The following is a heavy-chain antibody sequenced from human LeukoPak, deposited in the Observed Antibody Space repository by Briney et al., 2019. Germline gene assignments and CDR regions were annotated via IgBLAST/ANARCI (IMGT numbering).Heavy chain of an antibody. CDR3: AKHLRTNFWFFDH. CDR1: GVTFSTYA. V-gene: IGHV3-23*01. J-gene: IGHJ4*02. Sequence: GGSLRLSCAASGVTFSTYALSWVRQAPGKGLEWVSLISGTGYQTDYADSVKGRFTISRDNSKNTLYLQMNSLKAEDTAVYYCAKHLRTNFWFFDHWGQGTLVTVSS. CDR2: ISGTGYQT. D-gene: IGHD3-9*01.